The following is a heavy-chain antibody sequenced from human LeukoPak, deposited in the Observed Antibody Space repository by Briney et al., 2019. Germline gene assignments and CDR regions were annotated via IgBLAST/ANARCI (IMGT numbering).Heavy chain of an antibody. D-gene: IGHD5-18*01. CDR3: AREDIQRYSYDY. V-gene: IGHV3-21*01. CDR2: ISSSSSYI. CDR1: GFTFSSYS. Sequence: GGSLRLSCAASGFTFSSYSMNWVRQAPGKGLEWVSSISSSSSYIYYADSVKGRFTISRDNAKNSLYLQMDSLRAEDTAVYYCAREDIQRYSYDYWGQGTLVTVSS. J-gene: IGHJ4*02.